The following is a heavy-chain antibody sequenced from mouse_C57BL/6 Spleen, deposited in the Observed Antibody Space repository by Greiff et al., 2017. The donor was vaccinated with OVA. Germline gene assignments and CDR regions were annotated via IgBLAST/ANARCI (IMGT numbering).Heavy chain of an antibody. Sequence: EVNVVESGGDLVKPGGSLKLSCAASGFTFSSYGMSWVRQTPDKRLEWVATISSGGSYTYYPDSVKGRFTISRDNAKNTLYLQMSSLKSEDTAMYYCAREAIGYDALYFDYWGQGTTLTVSS. J-gene: IGHJ2*01. D-gene: IGHD2-2*01. CDR2: ISSGGSYT. V-gene: IGHV5-6*01. CDR1: GFTFSSYG. CDR3: AREAIGYDALYFDY.